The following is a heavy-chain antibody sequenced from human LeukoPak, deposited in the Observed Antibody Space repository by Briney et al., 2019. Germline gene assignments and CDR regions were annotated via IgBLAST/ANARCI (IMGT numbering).Heavy chain of an antibody. D-gene: IGHD3-10*01. J-gene: IGHJ6*02. CDR1: GFTFSSYA. CDR2: IYSGGST. CDR3: ASSPYYGSGSYHNDYYYYGMDV. Sequence: HPGGSLRLSCAASGFTFSSYAMSWVRQAPGKGLEWVSVIYSGGSTYYADSVKGRFTISRDNSKNTLYLQMNSLRAEDTAVYYCASSPYYGSGSYHNDYYYYGMDVWGQGTTVTVSS. V-gene: IGHV3-66*01.